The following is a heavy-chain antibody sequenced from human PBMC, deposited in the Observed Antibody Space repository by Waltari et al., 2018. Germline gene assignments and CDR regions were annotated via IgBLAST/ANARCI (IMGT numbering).Heavy chain of an antibody. V-gene: IGHV4-34*01. D-gene: IGHD6-6*01. J-gene: IGHJ4*02. CDR2: INHSGST. CDR1: GGSFSGYY. CDR3: ARGYSSYHY. Sequence: QVQLQESGPGLVKPSGTLSLTCAVYGGSFSGYYWSWIRQPPGKGLEWIGEINHSGSTNYNPSLKSRVTISVDTSKNQFSLKLSSVTAADTAVYYCARGYSSYHYWGQGTLVTVSS.